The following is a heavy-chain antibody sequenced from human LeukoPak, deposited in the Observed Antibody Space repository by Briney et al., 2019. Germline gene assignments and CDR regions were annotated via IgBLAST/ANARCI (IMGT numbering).Heavy chain of an antibody. CDR2: ISYDGSNK. D-gene: IGHD2-15*01. CDR3: AKDGYCSGGSCSSIDY. J-gene: IGHJ4*02. V-gene: IGHV3-30*18. CDR1: GFTFSSYG. Sequence: GRSLRLSCAASGFTFSSYGMHWVRQAPGKGLEWVAVISYDGSNKYYADSVKGRFTISRDSSKNTLYLQMNSLRAEDTAVYYCAKDGYCSGGSCSSIDYWGQGTLVTVSS.